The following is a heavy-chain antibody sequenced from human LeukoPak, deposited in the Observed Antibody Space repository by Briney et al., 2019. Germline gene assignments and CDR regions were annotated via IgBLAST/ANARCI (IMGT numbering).Heavy chain of an antibody. Sequence: GGSLRLSCAASGFTFSSYAMSWVRQAPGKGLEWVSAISGGGGSTYYADSVRGRFTISRDNSKDTLYLQMNSLRAEDTAIYYCAKGITWIQLWLADYWGQGTLVTVSS. D-gene: IGHD5-18*01. V-gene: IGHV3-23*01. CDR2: ISGGGGST. CDR3: AKGITWIQLWLADY. CDR1: GFTFSSYA. J-gene: IGHJ4*02.